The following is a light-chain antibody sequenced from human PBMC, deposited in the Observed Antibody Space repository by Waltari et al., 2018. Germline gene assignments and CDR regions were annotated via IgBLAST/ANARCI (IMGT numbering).Light chain of an antibody. CDR1: QSISNN. V-gene: IGKV3-15*01. CDR3: QQYNTWPPST. CDR2: GAS. J-gene: IGKJ2*02. Sequence: EIVMTQSPAALSVSPGERATLSCRASQSISNNLAWYQHKPGQPPRLLISGASTRATGVPARFSGSGSGTEFTLTINSLQSEDSAIYFCQQYNTWPPSTFGQGTKLEIK.